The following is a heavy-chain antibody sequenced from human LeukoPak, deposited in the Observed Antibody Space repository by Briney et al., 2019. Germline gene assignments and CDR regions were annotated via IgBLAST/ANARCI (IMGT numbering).Heavy chain of an antibody. Sequence: SETLSLTCAVYGGSFSGYYWSWIRQPPGKGLEWIGEINHSGSTNYNPSLKSRVTISVDTSKNQFSLKLSSVTAADTAVYYCARSDIVVVPAAMMEYYYYYYGMDVWGKGTTVTVSS. V-gene: IGHV4-34*01. CDR2: INHSGST. D-gene: IGHD2-2*01. CDR1: GGSFSGYY. CDR3: ARSDIVVVPAAMMEYYYYYYGMDV. J-gene: IGHJ6*04.